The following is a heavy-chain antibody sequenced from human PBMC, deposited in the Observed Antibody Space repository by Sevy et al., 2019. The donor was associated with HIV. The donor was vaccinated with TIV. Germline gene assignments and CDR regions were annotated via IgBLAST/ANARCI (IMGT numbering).Heavy chain of an antibody. Sequence: GGSLRLSCAASGFTFLSYALSWVRQAPGKGLEWVSAISPSGGSTYYADSVKGRFTISRDNSKNTVDLQMNGRRAEDTAVYYCAKVGLDGFDPWGQGTLVTVSS. CDR1: GFTFLSYA. D-gene: IGHD1-1*01. CDR3: AKVGLDGFDP. J-gene: IGHJ5*02. V-gene: IGHV3-23*01. CDR2: ISPSGGST.